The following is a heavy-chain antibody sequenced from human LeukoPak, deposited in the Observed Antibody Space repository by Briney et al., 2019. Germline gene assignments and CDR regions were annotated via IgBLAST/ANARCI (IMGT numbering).Heavy chain of an antibody. J-gene: IGHJ4*02. D-gene: IGHD6-13*01. Sequence: SPSETLSLTCAVYGGSFSGYYWSWIRQPPGRGLEWIGEINHSGSTNYNPSLKSRVTISVDTSKNQFSLKLSSVTAADTAVYYCARALGLAAAGTSPYHFDYWGQGTLVTVSS. CDR1: GGSFSGYY. V-gene: IGHV4-34*01. CDR2: INHSGST. CDR3: ARALGLAAAGTSPYHFDY.